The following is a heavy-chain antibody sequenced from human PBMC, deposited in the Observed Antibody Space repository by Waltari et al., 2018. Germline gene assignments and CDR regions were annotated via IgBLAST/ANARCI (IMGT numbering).Heavy chain of an antibody. CDR1: GGSISSYY. D-gene: IGHD3-22*01. CDR2: IYYSGST. J-gene: IGHJ4*02. CDR3: AASRGHYYDSY. Sequence: QVQLQESGPGLVKPSETLSLTCTVSGGSISSYYWSWIRQPPGKGLEWIGYIYYSGSTNYHPSLKSRVTISVDTSKNQFSLKLSSVTAADTAVYYCAASRGHYYDSYWGQGTLVTVSS. V-gene: IGHV4-59*01.